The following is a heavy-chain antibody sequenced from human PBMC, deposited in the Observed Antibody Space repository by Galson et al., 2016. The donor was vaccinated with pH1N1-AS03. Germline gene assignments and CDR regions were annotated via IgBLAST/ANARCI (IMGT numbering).Heavy chain of an antibody. V-gene: IGHV3-23*01. Sequence: SLRLSCAASGFTFSTFAISWLRQAPGKGLEWVACVSGSGTSTYYADSLLGRFTVSRDDSKNTLYLQMNSLKTEDTGFYYCTTGAILHAGAIERLVIPEPADFWGQGTLVTVSS. CDR3: TTGAILHAGAIERLVIPEPADF. CDR2: VSGSGTST. D-gene: IGHD1-14*01. CDR1: GFTFSTFA. J-gene: IGHJ4*02.